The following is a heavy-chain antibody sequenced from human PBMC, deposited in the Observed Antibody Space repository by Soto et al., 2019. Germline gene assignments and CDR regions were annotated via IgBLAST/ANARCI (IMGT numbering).Heavy chain of an antibody. Sequence: SETLSLTCTVSGASLRSGTYYWSWIRQPPGKGLEWIGYISHSGRTNYAPSLKSRLTMSVDTSQNQFSLQLNSVTAADTAVYFCSYGSSFDYWGQGTLATVSS. CDR1: GASLRSGTYY. J-gene: IGHJ4*02. V-gene: IGHV4-61*01. CDR2: ISHSGRT. D-gene: IGHD3-10*01. CDR3: SYGSSFDY.